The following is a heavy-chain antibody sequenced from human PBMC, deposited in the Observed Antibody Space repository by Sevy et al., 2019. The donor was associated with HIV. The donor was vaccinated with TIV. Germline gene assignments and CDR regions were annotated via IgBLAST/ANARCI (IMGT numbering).Heavy chain of an antibody. J-gene: IGHJ4*02. CDR3: ATDIVVGRDY. CDR2: FDEDGET. V-gene: IGHV1-24*01. D-gene: IGHD2-2*01. CDR1: GYTPSALS. Sequence: ASVKVSCKVSGYTPSALSMHWVRQAPGKGLEWMGGFDEDGETLYAQKFQGRVTMTEDTSTDTGYMELSRLRSEDTAVYYCATDIVVGRDYWGQGTLVTVSS.